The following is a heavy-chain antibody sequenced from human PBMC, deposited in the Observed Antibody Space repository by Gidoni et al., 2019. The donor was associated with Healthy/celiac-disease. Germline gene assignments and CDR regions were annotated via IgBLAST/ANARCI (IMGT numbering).Heavy chain of an antibody. V-gene: IGHV4-34*01. D-gene: IGHD3-10*01. J-gene: IGHJ6*02. Sequence: QVQLQQWGAGLLKPSETLSLTCAVYGGSFSGYYWSWIRQPPGKGLEWIGEINHSGSTNYTPSLKSRVTISVDTSKNQFSLKLSSVTAADTAVYYCARIMYGSGSYSRRRYYGMDVWGQGTTVTVSS. CDR1: GGSFSGYY. CDR3: ARIMYGSGSYSRRRYYGMDV. CDR2: INHSGST.